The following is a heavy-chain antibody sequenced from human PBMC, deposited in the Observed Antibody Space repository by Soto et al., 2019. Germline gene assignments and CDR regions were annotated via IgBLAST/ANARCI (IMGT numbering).Heavy chain of an antibody. CDR1: GFTFSSYS. CDR2: ISSSSSYI. J-gene: IGHJ6*02. Sequence: GGSLRLSCAASGFTFSSYSMNWVRQAPGKGLEWVSSISSSSSYIYYADSVKGRFTISRDNAKNSLYLQMNSLRAEDTAVYYCARDLYSSSWYLDYYGMDVWGQGTTVTVSS. V-gene: IGHV3-21*01. CDR3: ARDLYSSSWYLDYYGMDV. D-gene: IGHD6-13*01.